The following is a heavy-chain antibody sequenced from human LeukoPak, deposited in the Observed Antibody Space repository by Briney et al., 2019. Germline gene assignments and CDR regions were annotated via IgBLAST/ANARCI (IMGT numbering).Heavy chain of an antibody. CDR3: VRLGYSYGSYYFDY. D-gene: IGHD5-18*01. CDR2: TRNKANSYTT. J-gene: IGHJ4*02. Sequence: GGSLRLSCAASGFTFSDHYMDWVRQAPGKGLEWVGRTRNKANSYTTEYAASVKGRFTISRDDSENSLYLQMNSLKTEDTAVYYCVRLGYSYGSYYFDYWGQGTLVTVSS. CDR1: GFTFSDHY. V-gene: IGHV3-72*01.